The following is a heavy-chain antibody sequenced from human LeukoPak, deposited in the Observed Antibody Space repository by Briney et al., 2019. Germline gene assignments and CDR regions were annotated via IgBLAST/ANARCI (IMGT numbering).Heavy chain of an antibody. CDR1: GFTFSSNR. CDR2: ISYDGSNK. CDR3: AKARGYSYGYFFDY. D-gene: IGHD5-18*01. Sequence: PGGSLRLSCAASGFTFSSNRMHWVRQAPGKGLEWVAVISYDGSNKYYADSVKGRFTISRDNSKNTLYLQMNSLRAEDTAVYYCAKARGYSYGYFFDYWGQGTLVTVSS. J-gene: IGHJ4*02. V-gene: IGHV3-30-3*02.